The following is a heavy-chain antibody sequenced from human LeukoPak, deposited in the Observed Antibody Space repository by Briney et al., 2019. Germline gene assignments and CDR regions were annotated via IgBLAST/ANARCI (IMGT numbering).Heavy chain of an antibody. CDR3: AREGLGELTLDY. CDR1: GYTFTSYG. CDR2: ISTDNGDT. D-gene: IGHD3-16*01. Sequence: ASVKVSCKASGYTFTSYGISWVRQAPGQGLEWMGWISTDNGDTNYAQKLQGRVTMTTDTSTSTAYMELRSLRSDDTAVYYCAREGLGELTLDYWGQGTLVTVSS. V-gene: IGHV1-18*01. J-gene: IGHJ4*02.